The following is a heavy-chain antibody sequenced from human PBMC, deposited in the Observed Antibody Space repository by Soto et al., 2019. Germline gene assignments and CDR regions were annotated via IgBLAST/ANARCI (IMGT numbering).Heavy chain of an antibody. CDR1: GFTFSSYA. D-gene: IGHD6-13*01. J-gene: IGHJ4*02. CDR3: ARDHAAAGTYVVFDY. V-gene: IGHV3-30-3*01. CDR2: ISYDGSNK. Sequence: QVQLVESGGGVVQPGRSLRLSCAASGFTFSSYAMHWVRQAPGKGLEWVAVISYDGSNKYYADSVKGRFTISRDNSKNTLYLQMNSLRAEDTAVYYCARDHAAAGTYVVFDYWGQGTLVTVSS.